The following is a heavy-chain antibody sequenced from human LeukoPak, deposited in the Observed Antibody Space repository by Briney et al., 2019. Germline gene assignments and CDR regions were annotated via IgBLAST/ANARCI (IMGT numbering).Heavy chain of an antibody. D-gene: IGHD6-19*01. Sequence: SETLSLTCTVSGGSISSYYWGWIRQPPGKGLEWIGYIYYSGSTNYNPSLKSRVTISVDTSKNQFSLKLSSVTAADTAVYYCTKTLSSGWSYFDSWGQGTLVTVSS. V-gene: IGHV4-59*01. CDR3: TKTLSSGWSYFDS. CDR1: GGSISSYY. CDR2: IYYSGST. J-gene: IGHJ4*02.